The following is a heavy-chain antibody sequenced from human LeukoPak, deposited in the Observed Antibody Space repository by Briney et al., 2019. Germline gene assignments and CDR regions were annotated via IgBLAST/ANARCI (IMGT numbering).Heavy chain of an antibody. Sequence: GALRLSCAASEFTFSSYAMSWVRQAPGKGLEWVSAISGSGGSTYYADSVKGRFTISRDNSKNTLYLQINSLRAEDTAVYYCAKDAPADIVVYYFDYWGQGALVTVSS. D-gene: IGHD2-15*01. J-gene: IGHJ4*02. V-gene: IGHV3-23*01. CDR3: AKDAPADIVVYYFDY. CDR1: EFTFSSYA. CDR2: ISGSGGST.